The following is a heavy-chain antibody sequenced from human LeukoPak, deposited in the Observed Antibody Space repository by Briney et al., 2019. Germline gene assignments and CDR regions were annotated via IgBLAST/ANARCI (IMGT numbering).Heavy chain of an antibody. CDR2: INHSGST. CDR1: GGSFSGYY. CDR3: TRDRGTGDLDAFHI. J-gene: IGHJ3*02. Sequence: SETLSLTCAVYGGSFSGYYWSWIRQPPGKGLEWIGEINHSGSTNYNPSLKSRVTISVDTSKNQFSLKLSSVSAADTAVYYCTRDRGTGDLDAFHIWGQGTLVIVSS. D-gene: IGHD3/OR15-3a*01. V-gene: IGHV4-34*01.